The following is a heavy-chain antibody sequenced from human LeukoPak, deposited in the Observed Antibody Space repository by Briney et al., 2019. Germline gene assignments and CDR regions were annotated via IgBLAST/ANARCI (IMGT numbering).Heavy chain of an antibody. J-gene: IGHJ4*02. V-gene: IGHV3-21*01. D-gene: IGHD2-15*01. CDR3: ARGGGNFDY. CDR1: GFTFSTYT. CDR2: ISSSSTYI. Sequence: GGSLRLSCVASGFTFSTYTIGWLRQAPGKGLEWVASISSSSTYISYADSVKGRFTISRDNAKNSLYLQMNSLRVEDTAVYYCARGGGNFDYWGQGTLVTVSS.